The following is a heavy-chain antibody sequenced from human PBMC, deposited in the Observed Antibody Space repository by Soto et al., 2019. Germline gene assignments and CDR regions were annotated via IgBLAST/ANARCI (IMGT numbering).Heavy chain of an antibody. Sequence: SETLSLTCTVSGGSISSSSYYWGWIRQPPGKGLEWIGSISYSGSTYYNPSLKSRVTISVDTSKNQFSLKLSSVTAADTAVYYCAREGSIVVVPAAMGFDYWGQGTLVTVSS. V-gene: IGHV4-39*02. CDR3: AREGSIVVVPAAMGFDY. J-gene: IGHJ4*02. D-gene: IGHD2-2*01. CDR2: ISYSGST. CDR1: GGSISSSSYY.